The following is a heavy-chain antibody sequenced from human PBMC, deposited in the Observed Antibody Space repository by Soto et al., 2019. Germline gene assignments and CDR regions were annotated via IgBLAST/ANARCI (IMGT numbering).Heavy chain of an antibody. D-gene: IGHD3-3*01. Sequence: EVRLVESGGGLVQPGGSLRLSCVTSGFTFSSYEMNWVRQAPGKGLEWVSYITTSGDTVFYADSVKGRFTISRDNAKNSLYLHMNNLRAEDTALYYCARDQPEFDFWSPKGGGMDVWGQGTTVTVSS. J-gene: IGHJ6*02. CDR1: GFTFSSYE. CDR3: ARDQPEFDFWSPKGGGMDV. CDR2: ITTSGDTV. V-gene: IGHV3-48*03.